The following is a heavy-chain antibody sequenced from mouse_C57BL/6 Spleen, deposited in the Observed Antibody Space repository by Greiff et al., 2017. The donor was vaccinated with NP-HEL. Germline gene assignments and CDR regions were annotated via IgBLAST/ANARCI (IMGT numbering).Heavy chain of an antibody. CDR2: IHPSDSDT. CDR1: GYTFTSYW. Sequence: QVQLQQPGAELVKPGASVKVSCKASGYTFTSYWMHWVKQRPGQGLEWIGRIHPSDSDTNYNQKFKGKATLTVDKSSSTAYMQLSSLTSEDSAVYYCAIDTTVDSYWYFDVWGTGTTVTVSS. V-gene: IGHV1-74*01. D-gene: IGHD1-1*01. J-gene: IGHJ1*03. CDR3: AIDTTVDSYWYFDV.